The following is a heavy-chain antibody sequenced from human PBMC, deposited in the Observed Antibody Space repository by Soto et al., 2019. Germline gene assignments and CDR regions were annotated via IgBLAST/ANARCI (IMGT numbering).Heavy chain of an antibody. CDR2: ISGSGGST. Sequence: EVQLLESGGGLVQPGGSLRLSYAASGFTFSSYAMSWVRQAPGKGLEWVSAISGSGGSTYYADSVKGRFTISRDNSKNTLYLQMNSLRAEDTAVYYCAKVPRRGYSYGSVDYWGQGTLVTVSS. J-gene: IGHJ4*02. D-gene: IGHD5-18*01. V-gene: IGHV3-23*01. CDR1: GFTFSSYA. CDR3: AKVPRRGYSYGSVDY.